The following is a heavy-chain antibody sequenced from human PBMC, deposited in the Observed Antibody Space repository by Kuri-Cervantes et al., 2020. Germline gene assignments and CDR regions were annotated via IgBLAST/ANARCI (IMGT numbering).Heavy chain of an antibody. J-gene: IGHJ4*02. CDR3: ARGEAYYGSGSDQKVGDY. V-gene: IGHV1-2*04. CDR2: INPNSGGT. Sequence: ASVKVSCKASGYTFTYRYLHWVRQAPGQALEWMGWINPNSGGTNYAQKFQGWVTMTRDTSISTAYMELSRLRSDDTAVYYCARGEAYYGSGSDQKVGDYWGQGTLVTVSS. D-gene: IGHD3-10*01. CDR1: GYTFTYRY.